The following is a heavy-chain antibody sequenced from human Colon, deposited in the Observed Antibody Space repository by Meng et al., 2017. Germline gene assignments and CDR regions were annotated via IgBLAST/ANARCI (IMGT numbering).Heavy chain of an antibody. V-gene: IGHV3-23*01. J-gene: IGHJ4*02. CDR2: ISGPGDAT. D-gene: IGHD3-22*01. CDR3: AKDPHDSSGDYFQY. Sequence: GESLKISCAVSGFTFSSYAMNWVRQAPGKGLEWVSSISGPGDATHYADSVKGRFTVSRDNSKSTLYLEMNGLTAEDTAVYYCAKDPHDSSGDYFQYWGQGTLVTVSS. CDR1: GFTFSSYA.